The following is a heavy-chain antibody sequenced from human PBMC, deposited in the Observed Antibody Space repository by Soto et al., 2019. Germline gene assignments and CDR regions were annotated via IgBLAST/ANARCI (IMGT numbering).Heavy chain of an antibody. CDR3: ARDLGGSTTLIAFDI. V-gene: IGHV3-48*02. Sequence: GGSLRLSCAASGFTFSSYSMNWVRQAPGKGLEWVSYISSSSSTIYYADSVKGRFTISRDNAKNSLYLQMNSLRDEDTAVYYCARDLGGSTTLIAFDIWGQGTMVTVSS. CDR1: GFTFSSYS. J-gene: IGHJ3*02. CDR2: ISSSSSTI. D-gene: IGHD1-26*01.